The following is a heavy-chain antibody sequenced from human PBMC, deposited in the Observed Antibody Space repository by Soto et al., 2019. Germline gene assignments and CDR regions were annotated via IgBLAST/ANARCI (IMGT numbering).Heavy chain of an antibody. V-gene: IGHV3-7*01. CDR2: MKRDGSEV. Sequence: PGGSLRLSCAASGFTFNTYWLSWVRQAPGKGLEWVANMKRDGSEVYYVDSVRGRFTISRDNAKNSLFLQMNSLRADDTAVYYCARDGYWYAMDVWGQGTTVTVSS. CDR3: ARDGYWYAMDV. CDR1: GFTFNTYW. D-gene: IGHD5-18*01. J-gene: IGHJ6*02.